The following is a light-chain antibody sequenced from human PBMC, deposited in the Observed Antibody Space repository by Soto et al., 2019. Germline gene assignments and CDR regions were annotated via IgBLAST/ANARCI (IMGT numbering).Light chain of an antibody. CDR2: GAS. V-gene: IGKV3-20*01. J-gene: IGKJ3*01. CDR1: QSVSSNY. Sequence: DIVLTQSPGTLSLSPGERATLSCRASQSVSSNYLAWYQQKPGQAPRLLIYGASTRATGIPDRFSGSGSGTDFTLTISRLEPEDFAVFYFQQYGRSPFTFGPGTKVDIK. CDR3: QQYGRSPFT.